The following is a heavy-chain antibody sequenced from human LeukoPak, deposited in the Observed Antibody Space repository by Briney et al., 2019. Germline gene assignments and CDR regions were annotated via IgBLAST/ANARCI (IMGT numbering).Heavy chain of an antibody. V-gene: IGHV3-7*01. CDR3: ARVGGVSGPLTPLTKDYGDYRPNYFQH. D-gene: IGHD4-17*01. CDR1: GFTFSSYG. J-gene: IGHJ1*01. CDR2: IKQDGSEK. Sequence: GGSLRLSCAASGFTFSSYGMHWVRQAPGKGLEWVANIKQDGSEKYYVYSVKGRFTISRDNAKNSLYLQMNSLRAEDTAVYYCARVGGVSGPLTPLTKDYGDYRPNYFQHWGQGTLVTVSS.